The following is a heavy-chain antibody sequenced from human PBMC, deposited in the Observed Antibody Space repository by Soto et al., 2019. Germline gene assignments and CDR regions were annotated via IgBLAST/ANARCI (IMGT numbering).Heavy chain of an antibody. Sequence: EVQLLESGGGLVQPGGSLRLSCAASGFTFSSYVMSWVRQAPGKGLEWVSAISGGHTTYYADSVKGRFNISRDNSKNTLYLQMNSLRAEDTALYYCAKDYESESYSGKYAIDSWGQGTLVSVST. CDR3: AKDYESESYSGKYAIDS. D-gene: IGHD1-26*01. V-gene: IGHV3-23*01. CDR2: ISGGHTT. J-gene: IGHJ5*01. CDR1: GFTFSSYV.